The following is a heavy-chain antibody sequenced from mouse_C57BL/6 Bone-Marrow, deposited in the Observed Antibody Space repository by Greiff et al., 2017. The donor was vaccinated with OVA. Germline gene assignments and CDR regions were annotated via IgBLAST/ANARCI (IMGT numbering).Heavy chain of an antibody. J-gene: IGHJ2*01. CDR3: AAITTVVAAGRYFDY. CDR2: IDPSDSYT. D-gene: IGHD1-1*01. V-gene: IGHV1-69*01. CDR1: GYTFTSYW. Sequence: QVQLQQPGAELVMPGASVKLSCKASGYTFTSYWMHWVKQRPGQGLEWIGEIDPSDSYTNYNQKFKGKSTLTVDKSSSTAYMQLSSLTSEDSAVYYCAAITTVVAAGRYFDYWGQGTTLTVSS.